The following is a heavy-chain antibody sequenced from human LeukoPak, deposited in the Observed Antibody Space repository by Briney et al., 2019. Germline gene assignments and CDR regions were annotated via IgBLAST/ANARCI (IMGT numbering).Heavy chain of an antibody. CDR1: GFTFSNAW. V-gene: IGHV3-15*01. D-gene: IGHD2/OR15-2a*01. Sequence: PGGSLRLSCAASGFTFSNAWMSWVRQAPGKGLEWVGCIKSKTDGGTTDYAAPVKGRFTISRDDSKNTLYLQRNSLKTEDTAVYYCTTLTYDYWGQGTLVTVSS. CDR3: TTLTYDY. J-gene: IGHJ4*02. CDR2: IKSKTDGGTT.